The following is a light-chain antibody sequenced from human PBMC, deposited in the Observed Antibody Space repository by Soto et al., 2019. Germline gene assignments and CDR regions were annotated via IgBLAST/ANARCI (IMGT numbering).Light chain of an antibody. CDR2: DAS. V-gene: IGKV3-11*01. J-gene: IGKJ1*01. Sequence: EIVLTQSPATLSLSPGERATLSCRASQSVSSYLAWYQQKPGQAPRLLIYDASNRATGIPARFSGSGSGTDITLTISSLEPEDFAVYYCQQRSNWPPWTFGQGTKVDI. CDR1: QSVSSY. CDR3: QQRSNWPPWT.